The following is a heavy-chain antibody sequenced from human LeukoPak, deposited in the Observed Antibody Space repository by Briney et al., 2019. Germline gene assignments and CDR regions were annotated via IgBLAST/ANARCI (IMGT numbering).Heavy chain of an antibody. Sequence: SETLSLTCAVYGGSFRGYYWSWIRQPPGKGLEWIGEINHSGSTNYNPSLKSRVTISVDTSKNQFSLKLSSVTAADTAVYYCARGRKGELPHYFDYWGQGTLVTVSS. CDR3: ARGRKGELPHYFDY. CDR1: GGSFRGYY. CDR2: INHSGST. J-gene: IGHJ4*02. V-gene: IGHV4-34*01. D-gene: IGHD1-26*01.